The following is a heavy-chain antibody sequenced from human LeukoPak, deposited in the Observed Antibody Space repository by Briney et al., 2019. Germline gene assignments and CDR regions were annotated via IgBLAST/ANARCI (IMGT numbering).Heavy chain of an antibody. CDR3: ARNYGYSSSWYWFDP. CDR1: GDSISSGSYY. Sequence: PSETLSLTCTVSGDSISSGSYYWSWIRQPAGKGLEWIGRIYTSGSTNYNPSLKSRVTISVDTSKNQFSLKLSSVTAADTAVYYCARNYGYSSSWYWFDPWGQGTLVTVSS. V-gene: IGHV4-61*02. CDR2: IYTSGST. D-gene: IGHD6-13*01. J-gene: IGHJ5*02.